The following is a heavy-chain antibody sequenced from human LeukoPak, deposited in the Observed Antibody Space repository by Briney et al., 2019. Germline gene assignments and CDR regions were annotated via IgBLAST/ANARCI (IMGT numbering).Heavy chain of an antibody. D-gene: IGHD3-10*01. V-gene: IGHV3-23*01. J-gene: IGHJ4*02. Sequence: PGGSLRLSCAASGFTFNSHAMTWVRQAPGKGLEWVSSIRGGSSKTFYADSVEGRFTMLRDNSKKTVYLQMNSLRAEDTAVYYCAKSLPGIRDWGQGTLVTVSS. CDR3: AKSLPGIRD. CDR2: IRGGSSKT. CDR1: GFTFNSHA.